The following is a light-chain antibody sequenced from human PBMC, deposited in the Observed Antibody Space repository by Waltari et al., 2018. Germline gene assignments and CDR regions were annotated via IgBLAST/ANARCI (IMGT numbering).Light chain of an antibody. CDR2: AAS. CDR3: QQYYTYPRT. CDR1: QGISSY. J-gene: IGKJ1*01. Sequence: IRMTQSPSSISASTGDRVNITCRASQGISSYLAWYQQKPGQAPKLLIYAASALQSGVPSRFRGSGSGTDFTLTFSLQSDDFATYYCQQYYTYPRTFGQGTKVEI. V-gene: IGKV1-8*01.